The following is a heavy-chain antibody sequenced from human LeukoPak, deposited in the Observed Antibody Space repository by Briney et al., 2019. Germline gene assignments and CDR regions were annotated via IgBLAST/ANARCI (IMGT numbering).Heavy chain of an antibody. Sequence: GGSLRLSCAASGFTFSSYGMHWVRQAPGKGLEWVAFIQYDGSNKYYADSVRGRFTISRDNSKNTLYLQMNSLRAEDTAVYYCAKEEVLLWFGELLPYFDYWGQGTLVTVSS. D-gene: IGHD3-10*01. J-gene: IGHJ4*02. CDR1: GFTFSSYG. CDR2: IQYDGSNK. CDR3: AKEEVLLWFGELLPYFDY. V-gene: IGHV3-30*02.